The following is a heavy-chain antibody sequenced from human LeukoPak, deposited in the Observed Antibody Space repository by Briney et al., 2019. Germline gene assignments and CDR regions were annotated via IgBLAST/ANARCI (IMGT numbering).Heavy chain of an antibody. CDR2: INSDGSST. J-gene: IGHJ5*02. V-gene: IGHV3-74*01. CDR3: ASLSGGVRS. D-gene: IGHD2-21*01. CDR1: GFAFSSNW. Sequence: GGSLMLSCAASGFAFSSNWMHWVRQAPGKGVVGVSRINSDGSSTNYADSVKGRFTISRDNSKNTLYLQMNSLRAEDTAVYYCASLSGGVRSWGQGTLVTVSS.